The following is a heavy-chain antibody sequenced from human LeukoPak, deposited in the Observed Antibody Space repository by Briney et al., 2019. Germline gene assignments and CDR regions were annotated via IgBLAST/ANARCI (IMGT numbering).Heavy chain of an antibody. J-gene: IGHJ4*02. CDR3: ARGMYYYDSSDIGGGYYFDY. CDR1: GFTFGSYA. V-gene: IGHV3-30-3*01. CDR2: ISYHGSNK. Sequence: GGSLRLSCAASGFTFGSYAMHRVRQAPGKGLEWVAVISYHGSNKYYADSVKGRFTISRDNSKKTVFLQMNSLRAEDTAVYYCARGMYYYDSSDIGGGYYFDYWGQGTLVTVSS. D-gene: IGHD3-22*01.